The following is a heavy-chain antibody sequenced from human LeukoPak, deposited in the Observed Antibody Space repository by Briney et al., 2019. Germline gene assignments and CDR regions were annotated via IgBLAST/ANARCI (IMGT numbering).Heavy chain of an antibody. V-gene: IGHV3-30*18. CDR3: AKEVVTMVRGVLYGMDV. CDR2: ISYDGSNK. CDR1: GFTFSSYG. Sequence: GGSLRLSCAASGFTFSSYGMHWVRQAPGKGLEWVAVISYDGSNKYYADSVKGRFTISRDNSKNTLYLQMNSLRAEDTAVYYCAKEVVTMVRGVLYGMDVWGQGTTVTVSS. J-gene: IGHJ6*02. D-gene: IGHD3-10*01.